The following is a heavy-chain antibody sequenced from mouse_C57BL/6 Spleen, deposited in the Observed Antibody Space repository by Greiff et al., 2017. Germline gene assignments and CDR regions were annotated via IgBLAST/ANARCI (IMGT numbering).Heavy chain of an antibody. D-gene: IGHD2-12*01. CDR1: GYTFTSYW. J-gene: IGHJ2*01. V-gene: IGHV1-69*01. CDR3: AKLRRGAFDY. CDR2: IDPSDSYT. Sequence: QVQLQQSGAELVMPGASVKLSCKASGYTFTSYWMHWVKQRPGQGLEWIGEIDPSDSYTNYNQKFKGKSTLTVDKSSSTAYMQLSSLTSEDSAVYYCAKLRRGAFDYWGQGTTLTVSS.